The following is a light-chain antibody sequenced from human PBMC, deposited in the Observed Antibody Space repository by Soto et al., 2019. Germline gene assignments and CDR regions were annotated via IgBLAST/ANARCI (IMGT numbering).Light chain of an antibody. CDR1: QSVSNY. CDR2: DAS. J-gene: IGKJ4*01. V-gene: IGKV3-11*01. Sequence: EIVLTQSPATLSLSPGERATLSCRASQSVSNYLAWYQQKPGQAPRLLIYDASNRATGIPARFSGSGSGTDFTLTISSLEPEDFAVYYWQQRSNWPLLTFGGGTKVDIK. CDR3: QQRSNWPLLT.